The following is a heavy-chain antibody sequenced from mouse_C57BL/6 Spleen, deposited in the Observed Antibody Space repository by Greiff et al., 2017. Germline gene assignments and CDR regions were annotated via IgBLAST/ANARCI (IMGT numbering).Heavy chain of an antibody. D-gene: IGHD4-1*01. Sequence: VQLKESGGDLVKPGGSLKLSCAASGFTFSSYGMSWVRQTPDKRLEWVATISSGGSYTYYHDSVKRRFTISRDNAKNTLYLQMSSRKSEDTAMYYWARHSGSWCFDVWGTGTTVTVSS. CDR2: ISSGGSYT. CDR1: GFTFSSYG. CDR3: ARHSGSWCFDV. V-gene: IGHV5-6*01. J-gene: IGHJ1*03.